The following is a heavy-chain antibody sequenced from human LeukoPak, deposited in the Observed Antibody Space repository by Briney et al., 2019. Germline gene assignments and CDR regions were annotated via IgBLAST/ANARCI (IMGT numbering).Heavy chain of an antibody. CDR3: APQGGAAAGF. V-gene: IGHV4-39*01. J-gene: IGHJ4*02. Sequence: SETLSLTCTVSGGSISSSSYYWGWIRQPPGTGLEWIGSIYYSGSTYYNPSLKSRVTMSVDTSKNQFSLKLSSVTAADTAVYYCAPQGGAAAGFWGQGTLVTVSP. CDR1: GGSISSSSYY. D-gene: IGHD6-13*01. CDR2: IYYSGST.